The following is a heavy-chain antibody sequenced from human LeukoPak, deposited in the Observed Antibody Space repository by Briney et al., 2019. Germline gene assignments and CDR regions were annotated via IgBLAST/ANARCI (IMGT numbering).Heavy chain of an antibody. CDR1: GGTFSSYT. CDR2: IIPIFDTA. CDR3: AHELRFLEWLTPFDY. D-gene: IGHD3-3*01. V-gene: IGHV1-69*13. Sequence: VKVSCKASGGTFSSYTISWVRQAAGQGLEWMGRIIPIFDTANYAQKLQGRATITTNESTSTAYMELSSLRSEDTAVYYCAHELRFLEWLTPFDYWGQGTLVTVSS. J-gene: IGHJ4*02.